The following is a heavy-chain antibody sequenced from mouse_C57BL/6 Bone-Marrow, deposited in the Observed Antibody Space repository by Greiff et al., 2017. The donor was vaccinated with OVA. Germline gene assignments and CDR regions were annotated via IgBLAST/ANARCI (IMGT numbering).Heavy chain of an antibody. CDR3: ARSLSTYFDY. Sequence: HVQLKQPGAELVKPGASVKLSCKASGYTFTSYWMHWVKQRPGRGLEWIGRIDPNSGGTKYNEKFKSKATLTVDKPSSTAYMQLSSLTSEDSAVYYCARSLSTYFDYWGQGTTLTVSS. CDR1: GYTFTSYW. CDR2: IDPNSGGT. J-gene: IGHJ2*01. V-gene: IGHV1-72*01.